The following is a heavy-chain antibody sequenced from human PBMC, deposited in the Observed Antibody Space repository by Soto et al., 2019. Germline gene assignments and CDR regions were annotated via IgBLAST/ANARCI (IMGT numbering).Heavy chain of an antibody. CDR2: IGTGGSTI. D-gene: IGHD6-19*01. V-gene: IGHV3-48*01. CDR3: VRDGCGCSGWVPFDY. J-gene: IGHJ4*02. Sequence: LRLSCASSGFTFSTYTMNWVRQAPVKGLEWVSYIGTGGSTIWYADSVKGRFTISRDNAKNSLYLQMSSLRAEDTAVYYCVRDGCGCSGWVPFDYWGQGTLVTVSS. CDR1: GFTFSTYT.